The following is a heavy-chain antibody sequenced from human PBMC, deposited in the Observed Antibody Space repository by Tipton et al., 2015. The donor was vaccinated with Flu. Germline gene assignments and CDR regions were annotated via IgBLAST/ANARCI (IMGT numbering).Heavy chain of an antibody. Sequence: GLVKPSETLSLTCAVYGGSFSGYYWSWIRQPPGKGLEWIGKINHSGSTNYNPSLKSRVTISVDTSKNQFSLKLSSVTAADTAVYYCARGIGGYCRRTSCYGGNYYYGMDAWGQGTTVTVSS. CDR3: ARGIGGYCRRTSCYGGNYYYGMDA. CDR1: GGSFSGYY. D-gene: IGHD2-2*01. J-gene: IGHJ6*02. V-gene: IGHV4-34*01. CDR2: INHSGST.